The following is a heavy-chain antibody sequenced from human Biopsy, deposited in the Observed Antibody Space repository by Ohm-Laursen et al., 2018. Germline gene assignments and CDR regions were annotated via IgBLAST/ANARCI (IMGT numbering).Heavy chain of an antibody. CDR1: GYTLNELS. CDR3: AADINVWNVNY. Sequence: SSVKVSCKVSGYTLNELSMHWVRQVPGKGLGWRGGFAPENGKTVYAQNFQARFSLTEDTSTDTAYMELRSLRSEDTAVYYCAADINVWNVNYWGQGTQVTVSS. CDR2: FAPENGKT. D-gene: IGHD1-1*01. J-gene: IGHJ4*02. V-gene: IGHV1-24*01.